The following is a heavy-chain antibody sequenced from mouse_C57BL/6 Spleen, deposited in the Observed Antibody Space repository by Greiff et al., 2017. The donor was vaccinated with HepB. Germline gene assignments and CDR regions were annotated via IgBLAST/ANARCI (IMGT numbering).Heavy chain of an antibody. J-gene: IGHJ3*01. D-gene: IGHD1-1*01. Sequence: VKLMESGPELVKPGASVKISCKASGYSFTSYYIHWVKQRPGQGLEWIGWIYPGSGNTKYNEKFKGKATLTADTSSSTAYMQLSSLTSEDSAVYYCARRRDYGEGFAYWGQGTLVTVSA. V-gene: IGHV1-66*01. CDR1: GYSFTSYY. CDR3: ARRRDYGEGFAY. CDR2: IYPGSGNT.